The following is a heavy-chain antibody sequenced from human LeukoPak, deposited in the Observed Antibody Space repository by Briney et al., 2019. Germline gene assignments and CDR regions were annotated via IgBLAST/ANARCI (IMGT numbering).Heavy chain of an antibody. CDR3: ARDLGADFVNHFDI. J-gene: IGHJ3*02. D-gene: IGHD1-14*01. V-gene: IGHV3-7*01. CDR1: GFIFDSYW. Sequence: PGGSLRLSCTASGFIFDSYWMGWVRQAPGKGLEWVATIKQDGSEKYYVDSVKGRFTISRDNAKNSLYLQMNSLRAEDTAVYYCARDLGADFVNHFDIWGQGTMVTVSS. CDR2: IKQDGSEK.